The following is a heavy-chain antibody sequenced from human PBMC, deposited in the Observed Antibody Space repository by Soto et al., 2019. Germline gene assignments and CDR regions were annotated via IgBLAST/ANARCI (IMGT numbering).Heavy chain of an antibody. CDR1: GGSVSSGSYY. CDR3: ARDLADIVVVPAALGAFDI. CDR2: IYYSGST. D-gene: IGHD2-2*01. Sequence: PSETLSLTCTVSGGSVSSGSYYWSWLRQPPGKGLEWIGYIYYSGSTNYNPSLKSRVTISVDTSKNQFSLKLSSVTAADTAVYYCARDLADIVVVPAALGAFDIWGQGTMVTVSS. V-gene: IGHV4-61*01. J-gene: IGHJ3*02.